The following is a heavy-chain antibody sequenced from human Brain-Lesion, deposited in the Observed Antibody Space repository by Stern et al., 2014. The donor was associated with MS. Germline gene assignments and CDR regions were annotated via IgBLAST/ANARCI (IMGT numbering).Heavy chain of an antibody. CDR3: ARVYNTIYGIVTQRGSGMDV. D-gene: IGHD3-3*01. Sequence: EAQLVESGGGLVQPGGSLTISCTAAGFTFGNYWMTWVRQAPGKGLDRVANLKADGTEKNYVDSVKGRFTISRDNARNSLYLQMNSLRVEDTALYYCARVYNTIYGIVTQRGSGMDVWGQGTTVIVSS. J-gene: IGHJ6*02. CDR1: GFTFGNYW. CDR2: LKADGTEK. V-gene: IGHV3-7*01.